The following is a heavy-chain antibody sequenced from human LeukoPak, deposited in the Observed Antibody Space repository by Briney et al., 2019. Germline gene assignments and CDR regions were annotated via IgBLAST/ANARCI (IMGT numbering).Heavy chain of an antibody. V-gene: IGHV3-7*03. Sequence: GGSLRLSCAASGFTFSSYWMSWVRQAPGKGLEWVANIKQDGSEKYYVDSVKGRFTISRDNAKNSLYLQMNSLRAEDTVVYYCAREGYCSGGSCFAFDIWGQGTMVTVSS. J-gene: IGHJ3*02. CDR2: IKQDGSEK. CDR3: AREGYCSGGSCFAFDI. CDR1: GFTFSSYW. D-gene: IGHD2-15*01.